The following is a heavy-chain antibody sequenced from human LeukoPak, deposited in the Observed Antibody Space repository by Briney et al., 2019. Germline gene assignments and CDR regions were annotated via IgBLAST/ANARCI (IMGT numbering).Heavy chain of an antibody. J-gene: IGHJ5*02. Sequence: SETLSLTCTVSGGSISSYYWSWIRQPPGKGLEWIGYISYSGSTNYNPSLKSRVTISVDTSKNQFSLKLSSVTAADTAVYYCASTSPPETGYNWFDPWGQGTLVTVSS. D-gene: IGHD1-14*01. CDR1: GGSISSYY. CDR3: ASTSPPETGYNWFDP. CDR2: ISYSGST. V-gene: IGHV4-59*01.